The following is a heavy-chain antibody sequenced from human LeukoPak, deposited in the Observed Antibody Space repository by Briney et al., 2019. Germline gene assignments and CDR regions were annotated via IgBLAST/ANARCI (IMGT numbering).Heavy chain of an antibody. CDR1: GGSISSYY. J-gene: IGHJ4*02. CDR2: IYTSGST. D-gene: IGHD6-19*01. CDR3: ARHKYSSGWYETDY. Sequence: SETLSLTCTVSGGSISSYYWSWIRQPAGKGLEWIGRIYTSGSTNYNPSLKSRVTMSVDTSKNQFSLKLSSVTAADTAVYYCARHKYSSGWYETDYWGQGTLVTVSS. V-gene: IGHV4-4*07.